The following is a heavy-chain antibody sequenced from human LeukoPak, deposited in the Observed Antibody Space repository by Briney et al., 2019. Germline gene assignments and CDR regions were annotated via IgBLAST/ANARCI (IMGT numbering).Heavy chain of an antibody. D-gene: IGHD3-9*01. V-gene: IGHV1-2*06. CDR1: GYTFTGYY. J-gene: IGHJ4*02. Sequence: GASVKVSCKASGYTFTGYYMHWVRQAPGQGLEWIGRINPNSGGTNYAQKFQGRVTMTRDTSISTAYMELSRLRSDDTAVYYCARASILRYFDWLLNNWGQGTLVTVSS. CDR3: ARASILRYFDWLLNN. CDR2: INPNSGGT.